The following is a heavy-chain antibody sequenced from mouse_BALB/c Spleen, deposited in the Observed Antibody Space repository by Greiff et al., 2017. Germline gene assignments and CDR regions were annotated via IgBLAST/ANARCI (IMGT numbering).Heavy chain of an antibody. D-gene: IGHD2-4*01. J-gene: IGHJ4*01. V-gene: IGHV1-14*01. CDR3: ARDYDLGYYYAMDY. CDR2: INPYNDGT. CDR1: GYTFTSYV. Sequence: VHVKQSGPELVKPGASVKMSCKASGYTFTSYVMHWVKQKPGQGLEWIGYINPYNDGTKYNEKFKGKATLTSDKSSSTAYMELSSLTSEDSAVYYCARDYDLGYYYAMDYWGQGTSVTVSS.